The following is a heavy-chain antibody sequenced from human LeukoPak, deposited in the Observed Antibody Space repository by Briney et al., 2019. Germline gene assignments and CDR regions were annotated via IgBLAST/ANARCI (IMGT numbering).Heavy chain of an antibody. CDR1: GFMFSSYA. CDR2: ISGSGGST. Sequence: GGALRLSCAASGFMFSSYAMSWVRQAPGKGLEWVSIISGSGGSTYADSVKGRFTISTDNSKNTLYLQMNSLRAEDTAVYYCAKGSGSGWYSQYFQHWGQGTLVTVSS. D-gene: IGHD6-19*01. J-gene: IGHJ1*01. V-gene: IGHV3-23*01. CDR3: AKGSGSGWYSQYFQH.